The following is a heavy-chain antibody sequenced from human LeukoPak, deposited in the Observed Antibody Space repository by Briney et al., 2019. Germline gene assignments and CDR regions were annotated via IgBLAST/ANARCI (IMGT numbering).Heavy chain of an antibody. CDR1: GYTFTGHY. CDR3: ARDKYSYGPNYFDY. J-gene: IGHJ4*02. D-gene: IGHD5-18*01. V-gene: IGHV1-2*06. CDR2: INPNSGGT. Sequence: ASVKVSCKASGYTFTGHYMHWVRQAPGQGLEWMGRINPNSGGTNYAQKFQGRVTMTRDTSISTAYMELSRLRSDDTAVYYCARDKYSYGPNYFDYWGQGTLVTVSS.